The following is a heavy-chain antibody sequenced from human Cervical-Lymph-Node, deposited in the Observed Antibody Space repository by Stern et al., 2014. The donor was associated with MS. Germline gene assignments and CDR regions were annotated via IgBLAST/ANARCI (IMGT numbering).Heavy chain of an antibody. J-gene: IGHJ3*02. CDR2: IGPSNGTT. Sequence: MQLVESGAEVKKPGASVKVSCKASGYTFTSYGISWVRQAPGQGLEWMGRIGPSNGTTNYAQRLQVTVAMTTDTSTSTAYMERRSLRSDDTAVYYCARGLLGSENAFDIWGQGTMVTVSS. CDR3: ARGLLGSENAFDI. CDR1: GYTFTSYG. V-gene: IGHV1-18*01. D-gene: IGHD2-15*01.